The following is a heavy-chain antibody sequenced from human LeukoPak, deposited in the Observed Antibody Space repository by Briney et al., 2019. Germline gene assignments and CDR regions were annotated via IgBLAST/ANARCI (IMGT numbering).Heavy chain of an antibody. CDR3: AINYYDSRGGYFDY. D-gene: IGHD3-22*01. Sequence: ASVKVSCKASGYTFTSYDINWVRQATGRGLEWMGWMNPNSGNTGYAQKFQGRVTMTRNTSISTAYMELSSLRSEDTAVYYCAINYYDSRGGYFDYWGQGTLVTVSS. J-gene: IGHJ4*02. CDR1: GYTFTSYD. CDR2: MNPNSGNT. V-gene: IGHV1-8*01.